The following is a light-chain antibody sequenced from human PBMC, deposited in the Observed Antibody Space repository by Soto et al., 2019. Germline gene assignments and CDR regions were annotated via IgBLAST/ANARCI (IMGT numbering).Light chain of an antibody. CDR3: SSYTSSSTPL. Sequence: QSALTQPASVSGSPGQWVTISCTGTSSDVGGYNYVSWYQQHPGKAPKLMIYDVSNRPSGVSNRFSGSKSGNTASLTISGLQAEDEADYYCSSYTSSSTPLFGGGTKLTVL. CDR2: DVS. CDR1: SSDVGGYNY. V-gene: IGLV2-14*01. J-gene: IGLJ2*01.